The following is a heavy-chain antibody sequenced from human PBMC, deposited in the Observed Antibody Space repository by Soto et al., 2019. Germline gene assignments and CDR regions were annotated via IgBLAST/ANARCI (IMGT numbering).Heavy chain of an antibody. D-gene: IGHD5-18*01. CDR1: GFTFSSYA. CDR3: AKDIFEMQLLDY. Sequence: EVQLLESGGGLVQPGGSLRLSCAASGFTFSSYAMSWVRQAPGKGLEWVSAISGSGGSTYYADSVKGRFTISRDNSQNTLYLQMNSLRAEDTAVYYCAKDIFEMQLLDYWGQGTLVTVSS. J-gene: IGHJ4*02. V-gene: IGHV3-23*01. CDR2: ISGSGGST.